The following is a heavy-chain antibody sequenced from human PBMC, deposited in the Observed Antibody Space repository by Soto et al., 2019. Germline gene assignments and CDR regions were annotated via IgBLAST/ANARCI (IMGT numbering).Heavy chain of an antibody. CDR3: TTDQRQLWPQSFDI. J-gene: IGHJ3*02. D-gene: IGHD5-18*01. Sequence: GGSLRLSCAASGFTFSNAWMNWVRQAPGKGLEWVGRIKSKTDGGTTDYAAPVKGRFTISRDDSKNTLYLQMNSLKTEDTAVYYCTTDQRQLWPQSFDIWGQGTMVTVSS. V-gene: IGHV3-15*07. CDR1: GFTFSNAW. CDR2: IKSKTDGGTT.